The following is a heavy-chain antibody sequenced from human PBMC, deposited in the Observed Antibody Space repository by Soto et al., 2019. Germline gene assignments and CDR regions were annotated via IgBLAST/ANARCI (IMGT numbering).Heavy chain of an antibody. D-gene: IGHD4-17*01. V-gene: IGHV4-31*03. CDR1: GGSISSGGYY. CDR3: ARGYYGDYSDY. CDR2: IYYSGST. Sequence: QVQLQESGPGLVKPSQTLSLTCTVSGGSISSGGYYWSWIRQHPGKGLEWIGYIYYSGSTYYNPSLKRRVTISVDTSKNQFALKLSSVTAADTAVYYCARGYYGDYSDYWGQGTLVTVSS. J-gene: IGHJ4*02.